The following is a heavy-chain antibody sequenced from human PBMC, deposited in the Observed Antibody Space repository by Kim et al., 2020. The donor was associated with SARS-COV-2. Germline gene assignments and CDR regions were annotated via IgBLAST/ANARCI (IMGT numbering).Heavy chain of an antibody. V-gene: IGHV5-51*01. J-gene: IGHJ4*02. Sequence: GESLKISCKGSGYSFTSYWIGWVRQMPGKGLEWMGIIYTGDSDTRYSPSFQGQVTISADKSISTAYLQWSSLKASDTAMYYCASLSGTPNRGGQEPPHFDYWGQGTLVTVSS. CDR1: GYSFTSYW. CDR3: ASLSGTPNRGGQEPPHFDY. CDR2: IYTGDSDT.